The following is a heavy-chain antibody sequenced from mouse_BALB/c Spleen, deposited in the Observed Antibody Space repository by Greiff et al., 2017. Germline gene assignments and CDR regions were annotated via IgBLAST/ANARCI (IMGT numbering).Heavy chain of an antibody. CDR1: GYAFSSYW. Sequence: VQLQQSGPELVRPGSSVKISCKASGYAFSSYWMNWVKQRPGQGLEWIGQIYPGDGDTNYNGKFKGKATLTADKSSSTAYMQLSSLTSEDSAVYFCARRTKLRYSYFDYWGQGTTLTVSS. CDR2: IYPGDGDT. D-gene: IGHD1-1*01. CDR3: ARRTKLRYSYFDY. V-gene: IGHV1-80*01. J-gene: IGHJ2*01.